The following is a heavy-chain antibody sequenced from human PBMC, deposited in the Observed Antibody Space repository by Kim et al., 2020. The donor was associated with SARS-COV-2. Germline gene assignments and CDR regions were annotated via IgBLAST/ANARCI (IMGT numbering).Heavy chain of an antibody. V-gene: IGHV4-34*01. J-gene: IGHJ3*02. Sequence: SETLSLTCAVYGGSFSGYYWSWIRQPPGKGLEWIGEINHSGSTNYNPSLKSRVTISVDTSKNQFSLKLSSVTAADTAVYYCARIKPARIRRMGAFDIWGQGTMVTVSS. CDR2: INHSGST. CDR3: ARIKPARIRRMGAFDI. D-gene: IGHD2-15*01. CDR1: GGSFSGYY.